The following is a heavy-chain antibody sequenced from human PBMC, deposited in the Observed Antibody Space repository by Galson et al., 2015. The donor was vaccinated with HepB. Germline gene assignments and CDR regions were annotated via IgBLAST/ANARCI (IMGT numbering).Heavy chain of an antibody. V-gene: IGHV1-69*04. CDR3: ARDEDVDIVATTNENAFDI. J-gene: IGHJ3*02. Sequence: SVKVSCKASGVPFTSYTISWVRQAPGQGLEWMGRIIPSIGITNYAQKFQVRVTITADKSTSTAYMELSSLRSEDTAVYYCARDEDVDIVATTNENAFDIWGQGTMVTVSS. D-gene: IGHD5-12*01. CDR1: GVPFTSYT. CDR2: IIPSIGIT.